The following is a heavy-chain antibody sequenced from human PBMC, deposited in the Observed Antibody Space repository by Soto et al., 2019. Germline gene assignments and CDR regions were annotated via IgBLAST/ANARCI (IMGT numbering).Heavy chain of an antibody. J-gene: IGHJ5*02. Sequence: GASVKVSCKASGGTFSSYAISWVRQAPGQGLEWMGGIIPIFGTANYAQKFQGRVTITADESTGTAYMELSSLRSEDTAVYYCARSKVVYYYDSSGYQVWFDPWGQGTLVTVSS. V-gene: IGHV1-69*13. CDR1: GGTFSSYA. D-gene: IGHD3-22*01. CDR2: IIPIFGTA. CDR3: ARSKVVYYYDSSGYQVWFDP.